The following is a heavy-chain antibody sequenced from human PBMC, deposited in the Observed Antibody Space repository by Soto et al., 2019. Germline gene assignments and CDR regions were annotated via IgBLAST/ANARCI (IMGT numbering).Heavy chain of an antibody. Sequence: PGGSLRLSCAASGFIFENFGMSWVRQAPGKGLEWISSISGSGFNKYYADSVKGRFTISRDNSKSTVYLELNNLSAEDTAVYHCAKNQGVELVPLATVDWFDPWGQGSVVTVSS. CDR1: GFIFENFG. J-gene: IGHJ5*02. CDR3: AKNQGVELVPLATVDWFDP. V-gene: IGHV3-23*01. D-gene: IGHD1-26*01. CDR2: ISGSGFNK.